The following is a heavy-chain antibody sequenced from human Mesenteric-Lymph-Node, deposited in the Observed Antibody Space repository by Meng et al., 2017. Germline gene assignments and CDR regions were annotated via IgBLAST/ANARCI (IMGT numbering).Heavy chain of an antibody. J-gene: IGHJ4*02. Sequence: ESLKISCVVSGFTFSNAWMSRVRQAPGKGLEWVGRIKSKTDGGTTEYAAPVIGRFTISRDDSKNTLYLQMYSLKTEDTGFYYCTLFQHGGEKVYWGQGTLVTVSS. V-gene: IGHV3-15*01. CDR3: TLFQHGGEKVY. D-gene: IGHD2-21*01. CDR2: IKSKTDGGTT. CDR1: GFTFSNAW.